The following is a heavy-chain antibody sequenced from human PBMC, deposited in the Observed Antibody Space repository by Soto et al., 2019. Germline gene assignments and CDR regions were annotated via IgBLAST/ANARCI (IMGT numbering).Heavy chain of an antibody. CDR3: ARGAPPVVVAATRWFDP. Sequence: PSETLSLTCTVSGGSISSYYWGWIRQPPGTGLEWIGSIYYSGSTYYNPSLKSRVTISVDTSKNQFSLKLSSVTAADTAVYYCARGAPPVVVAATRWFDPWGQGTLVTVSS. J-gene: IGHJ5*02. CDR1: GGSISSYY. D-gene: IGHD2-15*01. V-gene: IGHV4-39*01. CDR2: IYYSGST.